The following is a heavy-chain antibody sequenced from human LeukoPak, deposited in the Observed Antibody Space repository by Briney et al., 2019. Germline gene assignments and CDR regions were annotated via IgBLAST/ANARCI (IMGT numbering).Heavy chain of an antibody. J-gene: IGHJ4*02. Sequence: SETLSLTCTVSGGSLSSSSAYLGWIRQPPGKVLEWIGSIYYSKNTYYNPSLKSRVTISADTSKNQFSLTLGSVSATDTAVYYCVSPRGFSYGYFDYWGQGTLVTVSS. CDR2: IYYSKNT. D-gene: IGHD5-18*01. V-gene: IGHV4-39*01. CDR3: VSPRGFSYGYFDY. CDR1: GGSLSSSSAY.